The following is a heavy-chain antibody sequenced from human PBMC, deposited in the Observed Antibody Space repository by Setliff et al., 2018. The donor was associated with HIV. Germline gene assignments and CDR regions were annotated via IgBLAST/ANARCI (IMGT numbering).Heavy chain of an antibody. CDR1: GFTFTNAW. Sequence: GGSLRLSCATSGFTFTNAWMNWVRQAPGKGLEWVGRIKSKTDGGTTDYAAPVKGRFTISRDDSKNTLYLQMNSLKAEDTAVYYCARESSSGSQDYWGQGTPVTVSS. V-gene: IGHV3-15*07. CDR3: ARESSSGSQDY. CDR2: IKSKTDGGTT. J-gene: IGHJ4*02. D-gene: IGHD5-12*01.